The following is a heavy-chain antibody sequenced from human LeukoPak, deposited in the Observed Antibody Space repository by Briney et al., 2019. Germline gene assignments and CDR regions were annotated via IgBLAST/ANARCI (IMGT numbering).Heavy chain of an antibody. Sequence: SETLSLTCTVSGSSISSGGYYWSWIRQHPGKGLEWIGYIYYSGSTYYNPSLKSRVTISVDTSKNQFSLKLSSVTAADTAVYYCARDRRSMVRGVIIYYGMDVWGQGTTVTVSS. J-gene: IGHJ6*02. CDR3: ARDRRSMVRGVIIYYGMDV. D-gene: IGHD3-10*01. V-gene: IGHV4-31*03. CDR1: GSSISSGGYY. CDR2: IYYSGST.